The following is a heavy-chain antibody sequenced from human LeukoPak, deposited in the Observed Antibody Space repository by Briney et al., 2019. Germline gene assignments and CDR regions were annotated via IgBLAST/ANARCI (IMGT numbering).Heavy chain of an antibody. D-gene: IGHD2-2*01. J-gene: IGHJ4*02. V-gene: IGHV3-7*01. CDR1: GFTFSDYW. CDR2: IKQDGSDK. Sequence: GGSLRLSCAASGFTFSDYWMSWVRQAPGKGLEWVANIKQDGSDKYYVDSVKGRFTISRDNAKNSLSLQMDSLRAEDTAVYYCARNPAKVVPAVYWGQGTLVTVSS. CDR3: ARNPAKVVPAVY.